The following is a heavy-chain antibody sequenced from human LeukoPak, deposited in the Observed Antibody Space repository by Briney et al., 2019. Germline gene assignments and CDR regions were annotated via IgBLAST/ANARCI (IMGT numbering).Heavy chain of an antibody. J-gene: IGHJ4*02. CDR2: IYYSGST. V-gene: IGHV4-59*08. CDR3: ARHDGD. D-gene: IGHD4-17*01. Sequence: SETLSLTCTVSGGSMSSSYWGWIRQPPGKGLEWIGYIYYSGSTNYNPSLKSRVTISVDTSKNQFSLKLTSVTAADTAVYYCARHDGDWGQGTLVTVSS. CDR1: GGSMSSSY.